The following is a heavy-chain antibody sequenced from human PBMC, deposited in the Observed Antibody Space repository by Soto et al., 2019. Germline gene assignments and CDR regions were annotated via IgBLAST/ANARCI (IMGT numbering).Heavy chain of an antibody. D-gene: IGHD2-8*01. Sequence: GXSVEVSSEACGDGFACCYRWSVQHSHGQGLEWMGWINPNSGGTNYAQKFQGWVTMTRDTSISTAYMELSRLRYDDTAVYYCARGDCTNGVCPIDYWGQGTLVTVYS. V-gene: IGHV1-2*04. J-gene: IGHJ4*02. CDR2: INPNSGGT. CDR3: ARGDCTNGVCPIDY. CDR1: GDGFACCY.